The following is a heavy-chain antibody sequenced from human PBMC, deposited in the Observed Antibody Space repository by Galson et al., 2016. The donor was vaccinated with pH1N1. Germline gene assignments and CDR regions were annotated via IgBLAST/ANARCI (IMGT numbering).Heavy chain of an antibody. CDR1: GFIFSDYH. CDR3: SRVLEGGVDV. D-gene: IGHD3-16*01. CDR2: SKKKLYSYTT. Sequence: SLRLSCAVSGFIFSDYHMDWVRQAPGKGLERVGRSKKKLYSYTTEYATSVQGRFTISRDESKNSMYLQMSSLRPEDTAVYFCSRVLEGGVDVWGQGTTVTVSS. J-gene: IGHJ6*02. V-gene: IGHV3-72*01.